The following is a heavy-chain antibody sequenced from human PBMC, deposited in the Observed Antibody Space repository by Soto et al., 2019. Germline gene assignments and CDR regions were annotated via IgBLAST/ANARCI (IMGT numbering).Heavy chain of an antibody. Sequence: QVQLVQSGADVKKPGASIRLSCKASGYTFTSYYIHWVRQAPGQGLEWMGIINPSAGSASYPQKFQGRVTMTTDTSTSTGYMELRSLGSEDTAVYYCARELRGGDLPYDYWGQGTPVTVSS. D-gene: IGHD3-16*01. CDR2: INPSAGSA. CDR1: GYTFTSYY. CDR3: ARELRGGDLPYDY. J-gene: IGHJ4*02. V-gene: IGHV1-46*01.